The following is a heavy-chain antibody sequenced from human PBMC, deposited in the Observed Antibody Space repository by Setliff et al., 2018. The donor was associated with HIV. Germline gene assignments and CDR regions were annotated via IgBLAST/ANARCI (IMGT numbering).Heavy chain of an antibody. J-gene: IGHJ3*02. CDR1: GGSFNNYA. D-gene: IGHD1-1*01. CDR2: ISPILGTT. V-gene: IGHV1-69*10. CDR3: ARAARGGLQYGPTGHAFDI. Sequence: SVKVSCKSAGGSFNNYAISWVRQAPGQGLEWVGGISPILGTTNSGPRFHGRVTITADKSTNTVYIELSSLRSEDTALYYCARAARGGLQYGPTGHAFDIWGQGTMVTVSS.